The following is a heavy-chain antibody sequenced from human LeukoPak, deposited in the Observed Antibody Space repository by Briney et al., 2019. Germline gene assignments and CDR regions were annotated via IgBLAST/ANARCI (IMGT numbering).Heavy chain of an antibody. CDR1: GGSISSYY. V-gene: IGHV4-59*08. J-gene: IGHJ5*02. D-gene: IGHD3-10*01. CDR3: ARSLCPVKNGSGSSCHWFDP. Sequence: SETLSLTCTVSGGSISSYYWSWIRQPPGKGLEWIGYIYYSGSTNYNPSLKSRVTISVDTSKNQFSLKLSSVTAADTAVYYCARSLCPVKNGSGSSCHWFDPWGQGTLVTVSS. CDR2: IYYSGST.